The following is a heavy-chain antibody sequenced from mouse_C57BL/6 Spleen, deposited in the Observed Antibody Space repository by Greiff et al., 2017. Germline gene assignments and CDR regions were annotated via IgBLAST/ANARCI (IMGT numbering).Heavy chain of an antibody. J-gene: IGHJ3*01. CDR2: ISSGSSTI. D-gene: IGHD4-1*01. CDR1: GFTFSDYG. V-gene: IGHV5-17*01. Sequence: EVQRVESGGGLVTPGGSLKLSCAASGFTFSDYGMHWVRQAPEKGLEWVAYISSGSSTIYYAATVKGRFTISRDNAKNTLFLQKTSLRSEDTAMYYCAMEAGTSWFAYWGQGTLVTVSA. CDR3: AMEAGTSWFAY.